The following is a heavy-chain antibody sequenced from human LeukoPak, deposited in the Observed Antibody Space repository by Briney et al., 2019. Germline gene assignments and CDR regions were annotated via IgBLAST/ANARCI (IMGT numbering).Heavy chain of an antibody. D-gene: IGHD5-12*01. CDR1: GGTFSSYA. CDR3: ARVRGGYGSLDAFDI. V-gene: IGHV1-69*13. CDR2: IIPIFGTA. J-gene: IGHJ3*02. Sequence: ASVKVSCKASGGTFSSYAISWVRQAPGQGLEWMGGIIPIFGTANYAQKFQGRVTITADESTSTAYMELSSLRSEDMAVYYCARVRGGYGSLDAFDIWGQGTMVTVSS.